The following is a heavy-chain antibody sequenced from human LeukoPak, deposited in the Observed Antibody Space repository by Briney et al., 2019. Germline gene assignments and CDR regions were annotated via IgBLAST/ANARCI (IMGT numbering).Heavy chain of an antibody. CDR3: ARDRVGGRYHYGMDV. D-gene: IGHD1-26*01. CDR2: IYSGGST. CDR1: GFTVRSNY. J-gene: IGHJ6*02. V-gene: IGHV3-53*01. Sequence: GGSLRLSCAASGFTVRSNYVTWVRQAPGKGLEWVSVIYSGGSTYYADSVKGRFTISRDNAKNSVYLQMNSLRAEDTAVYYCARDRVGGRYHYGMDVWGQGTTVIVSS.